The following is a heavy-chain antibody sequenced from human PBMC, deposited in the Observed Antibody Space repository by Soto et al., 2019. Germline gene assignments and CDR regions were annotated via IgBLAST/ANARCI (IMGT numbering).Heavy chain of an antibody. D-gene: IGHD7-27*01. Sequence: GGSLRLSCVASGFTYSSFTMNWVRQAPGKGLEWVSFIQSTTGTTSNADSVEGRFTISTDTAKNSLYLQMNSLRAEDTAVYYCVRDAHWAFDYWGQGTLVTVSS. CDR3: VRDAHWAFDY. CDR2: IQSTTGTT. CDR1: GFTYSSFT. J-gene: IGHJ4*02. V-gene: IGHV3-48*01.